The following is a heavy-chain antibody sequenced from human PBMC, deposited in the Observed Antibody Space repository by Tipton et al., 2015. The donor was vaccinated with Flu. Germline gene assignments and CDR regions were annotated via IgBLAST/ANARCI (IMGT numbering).Heavy chain of an antibody. D-gene: IGHD2-21*02. CDR2: IYPDDSDT. V-gene: IGHV5-51*01. CDR3: VRQNCGGDCYPDY. Sequence: QLVQSGAEVKKPGESLKISCKGSGSSFSSYWIAWVRQMPGKGLEWMGIIYPDDSDTKYSPSFQGHVTFSADKSVNTAYLQWSSLKAPDTAIYFCVRQNCGGDCYPDYWGQGTLVTVSS. CDR1: GSSFSSYW. J-gene: IGHJ4*02.